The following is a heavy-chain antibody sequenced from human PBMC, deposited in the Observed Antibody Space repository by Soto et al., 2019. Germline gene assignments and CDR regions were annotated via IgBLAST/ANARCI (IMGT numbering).Heavy chain of an antibody. V-gene: IGHV1-3*05. CDR2: INAGNGNT. CDR3: ASEAIAAAAVYGMDV. J-gene: IGHJ6*02. Sequence: QVQLVQSGAEEKKPGASVKVSCKASGYTFTSYVMHWVRQAPGQRLEWMGWINAGNGNTKYSQKFQGRVTITRDTAXXTADMELSSLRSEDTAGYYCASEAIAAAAVYGMDVWGQGTTVTVSS. D-gene: IGHD6-13*01. CDR1: GYTFTSYV.